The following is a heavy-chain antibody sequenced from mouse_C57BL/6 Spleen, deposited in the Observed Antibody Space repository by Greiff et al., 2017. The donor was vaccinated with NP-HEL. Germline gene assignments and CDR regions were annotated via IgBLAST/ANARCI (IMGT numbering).Heavy chain of an antibody. CDR3: AIYDEGFAY. D-gene: IGHD2-12*01. CDR2: IYPGSGST. CDR1: GYTFTSYW. Sequence: QVQLQQPGAELVKPGASVKMSCKASGYTFTSYWITWVKQRPGQGLEWIGDIYPGSGSTNYNEKFKGKATFTADTSSNTAYMQLSSLTTEDSAIYYCAIYDEGFAYWGQGTLVTVSA. J-gene: IGHJ3*01. V-gene: IGHV1-55*01.